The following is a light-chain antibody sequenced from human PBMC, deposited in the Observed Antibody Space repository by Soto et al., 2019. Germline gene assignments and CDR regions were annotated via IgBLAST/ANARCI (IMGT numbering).Light chain of an antibody. CDR2: DAS. CDR1: QSVSNN. Sequence: ILMTQSPATLSVSPGERATLSCRASQSVSNNLAWYQQKPGQAPRLLIYDASTRATGIPARCSGSGSGTEFTIPISGLQYEDVAVYYCQQYNNWPPRTFGQGTKVEIK. CDR3: QQYNNWPPRT. J-gene: IGKJ1*01. V-gene: IGKV3-15*01.